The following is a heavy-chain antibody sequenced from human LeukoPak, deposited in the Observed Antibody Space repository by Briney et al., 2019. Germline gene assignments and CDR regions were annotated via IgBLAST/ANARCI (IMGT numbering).Heavy chain of an antibody. D-gene: IGHD4-11*01. CDR3: ARASSYSNYYFDY. CDR2: ISYDGSNK. J-gene: IGHJ4*02. Sequence: GRSLRLSCAASGFTFSSYATHWVRQAPGKGLEGVAVISYDGSNKYYADSVKGRFTISRDNSKNTLYLQMNSLRAEDTAVYYCARASSYSNYYFDYWGQGTLVTVSS. CDR1: GFTFSSYA. V-gene: IGHV3-30*04.